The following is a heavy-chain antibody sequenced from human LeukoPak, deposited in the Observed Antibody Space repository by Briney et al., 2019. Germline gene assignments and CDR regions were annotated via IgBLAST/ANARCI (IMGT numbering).Heavy chain of an antibody. CDR2: ISWEGGST. CDR1: GFTFDDYT. Sequence: GGSLRLSCAASGFTFDDYTIQWVRPAPGKGLEWVSLISWEGGSTYYADSVKGRFTISRDNSKTSLYLPMNSLRTEDTALYYCAKDGLGGAGRIHYYYYYYMDVWGKGTTVTVSS. J-gene: IGHJ6*03. D-gene: IGHD6-19*01. CDR3: AKDGLGGAGRIHYYYYYYMDV. V-gene: IGHV3-43*01.